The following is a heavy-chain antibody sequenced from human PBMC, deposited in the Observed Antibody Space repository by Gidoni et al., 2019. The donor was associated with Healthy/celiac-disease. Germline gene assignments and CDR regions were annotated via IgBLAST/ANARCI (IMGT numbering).Heavy chain of an antibody. J-gene: IGHJ5*02. Sequence: EVQLLESGGGWVQPGGSRRLSCAASGFTVSSYDMSWFRQAPGKGLEWVSAISGSGGSTYYADSVKGRFTISRDNSKNTLYLQMNSLRAEDTAVYYCAKDRPTFIVVVPAADNWFDPWGQGTLVTVSS. CDR2: ISGSGGST. CDR3: AKDRPTFIVVVPAADNWFDP. CDR1: GFTVSSYD. V-gene: IGHV3-23*01. D-gene: IGHD2-2*01.